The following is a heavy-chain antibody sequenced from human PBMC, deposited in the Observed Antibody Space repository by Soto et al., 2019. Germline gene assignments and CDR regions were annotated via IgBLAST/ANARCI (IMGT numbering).Heavy chain of an antibody. V-gene: IGHV1-8*01. CDR2: MNPNSGNT. CDR1: GYTFTSYD. CDR3: ARAPFDLTTEALRRWFDP. Sequence: ASVKVSCKASGYTFTSYDINWVRQATGQGLEWMGWMNPNSGNTGYAQKFQGRVTMTRNTSISTAYMELSSLRSEDTAVYYCARAPFDLTTEALRRWFDPWGQGTLVTVS. J-gene: IGHJ5*02. D-gene: IGHD4-4*01.